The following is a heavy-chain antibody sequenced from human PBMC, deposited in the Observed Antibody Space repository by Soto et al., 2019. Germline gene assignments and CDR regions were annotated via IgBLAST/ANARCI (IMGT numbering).Heavy chain of an antibody. J-gene: IGHJ6*03. V-gene: IGHV1-46*03. D-gene: IGHD4-17*01. CDR3: ARDCTVTNVSYYYYYMDV. CDR2: INPSGGST. CDR1: GYTFTSYY. Sequence: GASVKVSCKASGYTFTSYYMHWVRQAPGQGLEWMGIINPSGGSTSYAQKFQGRVTMTRDTSTSTVYMELSSLRSEDTAVYYCARDCTVTNVSYYYYYMDVWGKGTTVTVSS.